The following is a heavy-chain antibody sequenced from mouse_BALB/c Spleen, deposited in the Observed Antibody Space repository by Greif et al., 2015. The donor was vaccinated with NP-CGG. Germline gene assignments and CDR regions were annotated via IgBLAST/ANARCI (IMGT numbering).Heavy chain of an antibody. CDR1: GFNIKDYY. CDR2: IDPENGDT. CDR3: RGDSSGYDY. Sequence: EVKLVESGAELVRSGASVKLSCTASGFNIKDYYMHWVKQRPEQGLEWIGWIDPENGDTEYAPKFQGKATMTADTSSNTAYLQLSSLTSEDTAVYYCRGDSSGYDYWGQGTTLTVSS. D-gene: IGHD3-2*01. V-gene: IGHV14-4*02. J-gene: IGHJ2*01.